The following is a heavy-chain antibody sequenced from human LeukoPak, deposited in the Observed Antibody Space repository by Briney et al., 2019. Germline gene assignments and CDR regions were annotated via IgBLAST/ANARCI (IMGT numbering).Heavy chain of an antibody. V-gene: IGHV4-34*01. J-gene: IGHJ5*02. CDR2: IDQSRST. CDR3: AASSQLGSYNWFDP. Sequence: SETLSLTCAVYGASFSDRYWTWIRQTPGKGLEWIGEIDQSRSTKCNPSLKGRVTISLDTSKNQFSLDLTSVTAADTPTYYCAASSQLGSYNWFDPWGQGTPVTVSS. CDR1: GASFSDRY. D-gene: IGHD1-1*01.